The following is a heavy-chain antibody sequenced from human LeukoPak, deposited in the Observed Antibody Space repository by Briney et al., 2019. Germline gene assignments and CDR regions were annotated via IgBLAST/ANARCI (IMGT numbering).Heavy chain of an antibody. CDR1: GYTFTSYA. J-gene: IGHJ4*02. CDR3: ARGGAAAGIFDY. Sequence: ASVKVSCKASGYTFTSYAMHWVRQAPGQRLEWMGWINAGNGNTKYSQKFQGRVTITRDTSASTAYMELSSLRSEDTAVSYCARGGAAAGIFDYWGQGTLVTVSS. D-gene: IGHD6-13*01. CDR2: INAGNGNT. V-gene: IGHV1-3*01.